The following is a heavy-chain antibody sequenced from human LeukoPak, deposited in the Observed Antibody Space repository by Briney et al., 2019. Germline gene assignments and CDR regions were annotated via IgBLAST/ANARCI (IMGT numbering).Heavy chain of an antibody. V-gene: IGHV4-39*07. CDR1: GGSISSSGYY. Sequence: SETLSLTCTISGGSISSSGYYWGWIRRPPGKGLESIGTIYYSGSTYYNPSLKSRVTISVDTSKNQFSLKMSSVAAADTAVYYCARVGRSGGSCYRSRGAFDIWGQGTMVTVSS. D-gene: IGHD2-15*01. CDR3: ARVGRSGGSCYRSRGAFDI. CDR2: IYYSGST. J-gene: IGHJ3*02.